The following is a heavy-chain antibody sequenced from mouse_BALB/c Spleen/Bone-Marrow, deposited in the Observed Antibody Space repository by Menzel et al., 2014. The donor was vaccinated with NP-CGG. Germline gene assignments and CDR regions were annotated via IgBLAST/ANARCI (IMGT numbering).Heavy chain of an antibody. CDR1: GFTFSDYG. J-gene: IGHJ4*01. V-gene: IGHV5-15*02. D-gene: IGHD2-1*01. CDR2: ISNLAYSI. CDR3: TRNCGNQGAMDY. Sequence: EVKVEESGGGLVQPGGSRKLSCAASGFTFSDYGMAWVRRAPGKGPEWVAFISNLAYSIYYADTVTGRFTISRENAKSTLYLEMSSLRSEDTAICYCTRNCGNQGAMDYWGQGTSVTVSS.